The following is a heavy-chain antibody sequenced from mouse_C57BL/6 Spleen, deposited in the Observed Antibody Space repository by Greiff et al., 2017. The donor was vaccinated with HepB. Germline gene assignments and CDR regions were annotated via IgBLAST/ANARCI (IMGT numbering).Heavy chain of an antibody. V-gene: IGHV1-26*01. CDR3: ARGNYEDY. Sequence: VQLQQSGPELVKPGASVKISCKASGYTFTDYYMNWVKQSQGKSLEWIGDINPNNGGTSYNQKFKGKATLTVDKSSSTAYMELRSLTSEDSAVYYCARGNYEDYWGQGTTLTVSS. CDR1: GYTFTDYY. D-gene: IGHD2-1*01. J-gene: IGHJ2*01. CDR2: INPNNGGT.